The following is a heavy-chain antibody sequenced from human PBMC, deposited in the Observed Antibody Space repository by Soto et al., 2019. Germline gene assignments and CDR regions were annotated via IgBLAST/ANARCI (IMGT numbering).Heavy chain of an antibody. D-gene: IGHD1-26*01. CDR1: GFTFSSYG. V-gene: IGHV3-30*18. Sequence: GGSLRLSCAASGFTFSSYGMHWVRQAPGKGLEWVAVISYDGSNKYYADSVKGRFTISRDNSKNTLYLQTNSLRAEDTAVYYCAKCPNSGSYFDYWGQGTLVTVSS. CDR2: ISYDGSNK. J-gene: IGHJ4*02. CDR3: AKCPNSGSYFDY.